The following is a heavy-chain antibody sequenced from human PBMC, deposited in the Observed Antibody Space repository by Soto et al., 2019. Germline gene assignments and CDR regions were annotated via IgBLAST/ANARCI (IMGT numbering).Heavy chain of an antibody. CDR2: ISSSSSTI. CDR3: ARGTGYITGFDY. CDR1: GFTFSSYS. D-gene: IGHD1-20*01. J-gene: IGHJ4*02. Sequence: EVQLVESGGGLVQPGGSLRLSCAASGFTFSSYSMNWVRQAPGKGLAWGSYISSSSSTIYYADSVKGRFTISRDNAKNSLYLQMNSLRDEDTAVYYCARGTGYITGFDYWGQGTLVTVSS. V-gene: IGHV3-48*02.